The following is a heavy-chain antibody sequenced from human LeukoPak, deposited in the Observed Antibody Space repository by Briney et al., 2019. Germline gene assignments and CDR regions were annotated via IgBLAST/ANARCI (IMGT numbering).Heavy chain of an antibody. J-gene: IGHJ6*02. CDR2: IKSKTDGGTT. CDR3: TRLRPAGIESYFYYGMDV. D-gene: IGHD6-13*01. CDR1: GFTFSNAW. Sequence: GGSLRLSCAASGFTFSNAWMSWVRQAPGKGLEWVGRIKSKTDGGTTDYAAPVKGRFTISRDDSKNTLYLQMNSLKTEDTAVYYCTRLRPAGIESYFYYGMDVWGQGTSVTVSS. V-gene: IGHV3-15*01.